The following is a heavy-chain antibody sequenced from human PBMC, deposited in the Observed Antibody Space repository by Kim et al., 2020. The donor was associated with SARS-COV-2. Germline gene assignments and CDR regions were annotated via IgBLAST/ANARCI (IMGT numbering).Heavy chain of an antibody. CDR3: ARWGEGLHVWYFDL. J-gene: IGHJ2*01. D-gene: IGHD3-16*01. V-gene: IGHV1-2*06. CDR1: GYTFTGYY. Sequence: ASVKVSCKASGYTFTGYYMHWVRQAPGQGLEWMGRINPNSGGTNYAQKFQGRVTMTRDTSISTAYMELSRLRSDDTAVYYCARWGEGLHVWYFDLWGRGTLVTVSS. CDR2: INPNSGGT.